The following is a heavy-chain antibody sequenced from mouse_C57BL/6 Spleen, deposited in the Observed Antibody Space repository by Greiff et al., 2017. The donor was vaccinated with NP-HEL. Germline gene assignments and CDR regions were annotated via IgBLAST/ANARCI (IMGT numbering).Heavy chain of an antibody. D-gene: IGHD1-1*01. CDR1: GYSITSGYY. CDR3: AREATTVYAMVY. Sequence: DVKLQESGPGLVKPSQSLSLTCSVTGYSITSGYYWNWIRQFPGNKLEWMGYISYDGSNNYNPSLKNRISITRDTSKNQFFLKLNSVTTEDTATYYCAREATTVYAMVYWGQGTSVTVSS. J-gene: IGHJ4*01. V-gene: IGHV3-6*01. CDR2: ISYDGSN.